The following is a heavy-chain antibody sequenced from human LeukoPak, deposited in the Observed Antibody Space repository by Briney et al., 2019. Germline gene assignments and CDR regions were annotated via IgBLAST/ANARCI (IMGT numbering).Heavy chain of an antibody. D-gene: IGHD4-11*01. Sequence: GGSLRLSCAASGFTVSNNYMSWVRQAPGKGLEWVSVIYSGGSTYYADSVRGRFTIFRDNVKNTLFLQMNNLRADDTAVYYCAREGTSMTTVTTGFDYWGQGTLVTVSS. V-gene: IGHV3-53*01. CDR1: GFTVSNNY. CDR2: IYSGGST. J-gene: IGHJ4*02. CDR3: AREGTSMTTVTTGFDY.